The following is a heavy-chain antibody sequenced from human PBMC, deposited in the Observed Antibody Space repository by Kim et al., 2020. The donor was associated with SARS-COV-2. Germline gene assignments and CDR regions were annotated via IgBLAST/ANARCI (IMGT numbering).Heavy chain of an antibody. CDR2: INHSGST. CDR3: ARGVRYKPPYSGPRLGSIVY. J-gene: IGHJ4*02. V-gene: IGHV4-34*01. D-gene: IGHD3-16*01. Sequence: SETLSLTCAVYGGSFSGYYWSWIRQPPGKGLEWIGEINHSGSTNYNPSLKSRVTISVDTSKNQFSLKLSSVTAADTAVYYCARGVRYKPPYSGPRLGSIVYWCQRTLVTVSS. CDR1: GGSFSGYY.